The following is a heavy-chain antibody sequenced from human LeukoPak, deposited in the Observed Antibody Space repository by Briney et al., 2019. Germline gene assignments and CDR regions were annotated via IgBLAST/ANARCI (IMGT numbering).Heavy chain of an antibody. CDR3: AREDCTGGSCYSRTNYYYYYMDV. J-gene: IGHJ6*03. CDR2: ISGSGSII. CDR1: GFTFSDYY. Sequence: GGSLRLSCAASGFTFSDYYMSWVRQAPGKGLEWVSYISGSGSIIYHADSVQGRFTISRDNAKNSLYLQMNSLRAEDTAVYYCAREDCTGGSCYSRTNYYYYYMDVWGKGTTVTVSS. V-gene: IGHV3-11*04. D-gene: IGHD2-15*01.